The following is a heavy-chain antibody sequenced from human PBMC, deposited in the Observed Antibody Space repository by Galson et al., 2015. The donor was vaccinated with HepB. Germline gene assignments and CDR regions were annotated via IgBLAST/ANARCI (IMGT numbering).Heavy chain of an antibody. Sequence: SVKVSCKASGYTFTSYGISWVRQAPGQGLEWMGWIIPILGIANYAQKFQGRVTITADKSTSTAYMELSSLRSEDTAVYYCARAGGFGESNSRPNWFDPWGQGTLVTVSS. CDR1: GYTFTSYG. CDR3: ARAGGFGESNSRPNWFDP. J-gene: IGHJ5*02. D-gene: IGHD3-10*01. CDR2: IIPILGIA. V-gene: IGHV1-69*10.